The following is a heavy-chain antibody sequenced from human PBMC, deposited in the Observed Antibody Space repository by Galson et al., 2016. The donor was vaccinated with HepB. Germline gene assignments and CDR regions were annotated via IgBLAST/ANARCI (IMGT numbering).Heavy chain of an antibody. CDR3: ARLFRAEAGTVDY. CDR2: IKQDGSER. CDR1: GFFFPTYW. D-gene: IGHD6-13*01. Sequence: SLRLSCAGSGFFFPTYWMTWVRQAPGKGLEWVANIKQDGSERYYVDSVKGRFTISRGNAKSSLYLQMNSLRAEDTAVYFCARLFRAEAGTVDYWGQGTLVTVSS. J-gene: IGHJ4*02. V-gene: IGHV3-7*01.